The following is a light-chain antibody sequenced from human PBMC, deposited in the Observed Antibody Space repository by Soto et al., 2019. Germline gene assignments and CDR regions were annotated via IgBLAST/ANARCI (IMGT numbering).Light chain of an antibody. CDR1: QDISNY. CDR2: DAS. Sequence: DIQMTQSPSSLSASVGDRVTITCQASQDISNYLNWYQQKPGKAPKLLIYDASNLETGVPSRFSGSGSGTDFTFTISSLQPEDIATYYCQQYDNLPYTGGQGTKLEIK. V-gene: IGKV1-33*01. J-gene: IGKJ2*01. CDR3: QQYDNLPYT.